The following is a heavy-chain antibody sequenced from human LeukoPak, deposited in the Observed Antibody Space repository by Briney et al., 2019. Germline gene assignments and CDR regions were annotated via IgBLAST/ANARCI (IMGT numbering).Heavy chain of an antibody. CDR1: GFTFSSYG. CDR2: IWYDGSNK. D-gene: IGHD6-19*01. V-gene: IGHV3-33*01. J-gene: IGHJ4*02. Sequence: GGSLRLSCAASGFTFSSYGMHWVRQAPGKGLEWVEVIWYDGSNKYYADSVKGLFTSFRDNSKNTLYLQMNSLRAEETAVYYCARDGEGIAVAGKGTNFDYWGQGTLVTASS. CDR3: ARDGEGIAVAGKGTNFDY.